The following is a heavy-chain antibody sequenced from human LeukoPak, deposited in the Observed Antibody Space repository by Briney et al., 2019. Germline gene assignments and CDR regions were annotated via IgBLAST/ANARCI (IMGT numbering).Heavy chain of an antibody. J-gene: IGHJ5*02. Sequence: GGSLRLSCAASGSSVSNNYMSWVRHAPGRGLEWVSLIYTDGTTHYADAVTGRFTISRDNYKNAVYLQMTSLRTEDTAVYYCARDRAGKQAWVEFDPWGQGTQVTVSS. V-gene: IGHV3-66*02. D-gene: IGHD3-10*01. CDR1: GSSVSNNY. CDR3: ARDRAGKQAWVEFDP. CDR2: IYTDGTT.